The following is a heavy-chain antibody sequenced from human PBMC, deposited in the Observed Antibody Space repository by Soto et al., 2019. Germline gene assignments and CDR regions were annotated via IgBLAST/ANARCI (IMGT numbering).Heavy chain of an antibody. D-gene: IGHD6-13*01. CDR2: IFSDDEK. CDR1: GFSFSNGRMG. J-gene: IGHJ4*02. V-gene: IGHV2-26*01. CDR3: ARSDSSSWDSFDY. Sequence: SGPTLVNPTETLTLTCTVSGFSFSNGRMGVSWIRQPPGKALEWLAHIFSDDEKSYNTSLKNRLTISKDTSKSQVVLTMTNMDPVDTATYYCARSDSSSWDSFDYWGQGTLVTVSS.